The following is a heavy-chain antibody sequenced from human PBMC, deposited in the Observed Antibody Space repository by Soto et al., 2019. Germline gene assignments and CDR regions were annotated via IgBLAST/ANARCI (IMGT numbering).Heavy chain of an antibody. V-gene: IGHV3-30*18. CDR1: GFTFSSYG. CDR2: ISYDGSNK. J-gene: IGHJ4*02. CDR3: AKTPNYCSGGSCYPGSLTYYFDY. D-gene: IGHD2-15*01. Sequence: QVQLVESGGGVVQPGRSLRLSCAASGFTFSSYGMHWVRQAPGKGLEWVAVISYDGSNKYYADSVKGRFTISRDNSKNTLYLQMNSLRAEDTAVYYCAKTPNYCSGGSCYPGSLTYYFDYWGQGTLVTVSS.